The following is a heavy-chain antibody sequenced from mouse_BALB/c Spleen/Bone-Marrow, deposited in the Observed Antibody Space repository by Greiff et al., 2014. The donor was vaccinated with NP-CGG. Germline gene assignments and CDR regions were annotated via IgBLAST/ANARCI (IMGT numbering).Heavy chain of an antibody. CDR2: IYPGSGNT. CDR1: GYTFTDYC. Sequence: QVQLKDSGAELARPGASVKLSCKASGYTFTDYCVSWVKQRTGQGLEWIGEIYPGSGNTYYNEKFKGKATLTADRSSSTAYKQLSSLASEDSAVYFCARAASLDYWGQGTSVTVSS. J-gene: IGHJ4*01. V-gene: IGHV1-77*01. CDR3: ARAASLDY.